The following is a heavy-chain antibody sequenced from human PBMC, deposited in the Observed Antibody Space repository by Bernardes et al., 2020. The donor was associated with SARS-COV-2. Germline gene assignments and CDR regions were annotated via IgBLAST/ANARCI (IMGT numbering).Heavy chain of an antibody. CDR3: AKMAAAGPGA. CDR2: ISGSGPPT. Sequence: GGSLRLSCAASGLMFHSYAMNWVRQAPGEGLGWVSGISGSGPPTDYADSVKGRFTLSRDNSINTLFLQINNLRAEDTAIYFCAKMAAAGPGAWGQGTLVTVYS. V-gene: IGHV3-23*01. D-gene: IGHD6-13*01. CDR1: GLMFHSYA. J-gene: IGHJ5*02.